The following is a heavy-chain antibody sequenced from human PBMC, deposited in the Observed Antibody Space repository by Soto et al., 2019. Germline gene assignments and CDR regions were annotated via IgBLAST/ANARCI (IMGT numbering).Heavy chain of an antibody. J-gene: IGHJ4*02. V-gene: IGHV5-51*01. Sequence: PGESLKISCKGSGFTFTSSWIGWVRQMPGKGLEWMGIIYPGGSESRYSPSFQGQVTISADKSISTAYLQWSSLKASDTSIYYCTRHVSAAGPDYWGQGTLVTVSS. D-gene: IGHD6-13*01. CDR3: TRHVSAAGPDY. CDR1: GFTFTSSW. CDR2: IYPGGSES.